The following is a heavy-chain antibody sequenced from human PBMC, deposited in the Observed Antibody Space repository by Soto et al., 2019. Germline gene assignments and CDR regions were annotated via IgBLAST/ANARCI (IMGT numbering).Heavy chain of an antibody. CDR3: ARPHFPECINGVCYPCDH. Sequence: QVQLGQSGAEVKKPGASVKVSCKASGYTFTHYYMHWVRQAPGEGLEWMGMINPSGGSTSYAQNFQASLTMTRDTSTSTVYMELSSLRSEDTAVYYCARPHFPECINGVCYPCDHWGQGTLVTVSS. D-gene: IGHD2-8*01. V-gene: IGHV1-46*01. CDR2: INPSGGST. J-gene: IGHJ4*02. CDR1: GYTFTHYY.